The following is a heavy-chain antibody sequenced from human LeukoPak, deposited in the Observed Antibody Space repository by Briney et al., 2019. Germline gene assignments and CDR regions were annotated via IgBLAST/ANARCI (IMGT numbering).Heavy chain of an antibody. V-gene: IGHV3-30*04. CDR3: AKDLEDIVVVVAATTFDY. CDR1: GFTFSSYA. Sequence: GGSLRLSCAASGFTFSSYAMHWVRQAPGKGLEWVAVISYDGSNKYYADSVKGRFTISRDNSKNTLYLQMNSLRAEDTAVYYCAKDLEDIVVVVAATTFDYWGQGTLVTVSS. J-gene: IGHJ4*02. CDR2: ISYDGSNK. D-gene: IGHD2-15*01.